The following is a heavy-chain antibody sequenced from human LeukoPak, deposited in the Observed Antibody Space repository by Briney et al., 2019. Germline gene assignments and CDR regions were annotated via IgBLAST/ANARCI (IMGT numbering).Heavy chain of an antibody. V-gene: IGHV4-34*01. D-gene: IGHD3-22*01. CDR3: ARRNSSGYYRVLDY. CDR2: INHSGST. CDR1: GGSFSGYY. J-gene: IGHJ4*02. Sequence: PSETLSLTCAVYGGSFSGYYWSWIRQPPGKGLEWIGEINHSGSTSYNPSLKSRVTISVDTSKNQFPLKLSSVTAADTAVYYCARRNSSGYYRVLDYWGQGTLVTVSS.